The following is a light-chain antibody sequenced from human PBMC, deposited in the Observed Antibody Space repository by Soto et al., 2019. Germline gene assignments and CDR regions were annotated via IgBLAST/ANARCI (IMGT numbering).Light chain of an antibody. CDR2: DAS. J-gene: IGKJ5*01. CDR1: QDISDV. Sequence: PYALSASMGDRVTITCQASQDISDVLKWYQQQPGKAPNVLIDDASKVQTGVPTRFSGRCSGKDFTFTISSLPPDDSGTYYCQQFYDLPITFGQGTRLEIK. CDR3: QQFYDLPIT. V-gene: IGKV1-33*01.